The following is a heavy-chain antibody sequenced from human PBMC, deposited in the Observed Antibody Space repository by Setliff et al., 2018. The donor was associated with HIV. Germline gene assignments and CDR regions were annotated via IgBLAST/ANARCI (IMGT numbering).Heavy chain of an antibody. CDR3: ARDALGSGWYLDWFDP. Sequence: SETLSLTCTVSGGSVSNYYWSWIRQPAGKGLEWIGRIYTTGSTNYNPSLKSRVTMSVDTSKDQFSLKLSSVTAADTAVYYCARDALGSGWYLDWFDPWGQGTLVTVSS. D-gene: IGHD6-19*01. J-gene: IGHJ5*02. CDR1: GGSVSNYY. CDR2: IYTTGST. V-gene: IGHV4-4*07.